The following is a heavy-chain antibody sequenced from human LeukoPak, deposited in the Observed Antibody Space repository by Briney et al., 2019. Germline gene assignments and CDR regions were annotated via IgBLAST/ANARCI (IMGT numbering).Heavy chain of an antibody. Sequence: ASVKVSCKASGYTFTSYYMHWVRQAPGQGLEWMGIINPSGGSTSYAQKFQGRVTMTRDTSTSTVYMELSSLRSEDTAVYYCARRGGGNYYDSSGSQGRPHTYAFDIWGQGTTVTVSS. CDR1: GYTFTSYY. V-gene: IGHV1-46*01. J-gene: IGHJ3*02. D-gene: IGHD3-22*01. CDR2: INPSGGST. CDR3: ARRGGGNYYDSSGSQGRPHTYAFDI.